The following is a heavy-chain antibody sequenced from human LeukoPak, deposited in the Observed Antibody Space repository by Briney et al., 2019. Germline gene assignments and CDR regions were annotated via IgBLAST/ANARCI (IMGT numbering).Heavy chain of an antibody. CDR1: GFTFSSFG. CDR2: ISYDGNKK. J-gene: IGHJ4*02. D-gene: IGHD2-2*01. Sequence: HTGGSLRLSCAASGFTFSSFGMHWVRQAPGKGLEWVAVISYDGNKKYYADSVKGRFTISRDNSKNSLYLQMNSLRAEDTAVYYCARDQRYCSSSSCPWEPFDYWGQGTLVTVSS. CDR3: ARDQRYCSSSSCPWEPFDY. V-gene: IGHV3-30*03.